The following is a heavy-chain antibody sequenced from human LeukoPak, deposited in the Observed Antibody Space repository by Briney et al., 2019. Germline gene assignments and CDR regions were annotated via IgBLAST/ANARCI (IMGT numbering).Heavy chain of an antibody. CDR1: GGTFSSYT. J-gene: IGHJ5*02. D-gene: IGHD2-2*01. Sequence: WASVKVSCKASGGTFSSYTISWVRQAPGQGLEWMGRIIPILGIANYAQKFQGRVTITADKSTSTAYMELSSLRSEDTAVYYCARHCSGTSCYGRGGWFDPWGQGALVTVSS. V-gene: IGHV1-69*02. CDR2: IIPILGIA. CDR3: ARHCSGTSCYGRGGWFDP.